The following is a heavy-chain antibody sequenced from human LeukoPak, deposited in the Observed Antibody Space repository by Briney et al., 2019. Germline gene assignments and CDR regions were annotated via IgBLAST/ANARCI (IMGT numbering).Heavy chain of an antibody. V-gene: IGHV3-30*18. J-gene: IGHJ4*02. Sequence: GGSLRLSCVASGFTFSDYAMHWVRQAPGKGLEWVAVISYDGTDKYYADSVKGRFTISRDNSKNTLHLQMNSLRAEDTAVYYCAKDRVVFNWNYAYYFDYWGQGTLVTVSS. CDR1: GFTFSDYA. CDR3: AKDRVVFNWNYAYYFDY. CDR2: ISYDGTDK. D-gene: IGHD1-7*01.